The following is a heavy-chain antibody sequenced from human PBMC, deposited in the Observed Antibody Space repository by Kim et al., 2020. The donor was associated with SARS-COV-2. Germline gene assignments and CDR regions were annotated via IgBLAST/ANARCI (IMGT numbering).Heavy chain of an antibody. CDR3: ARDDEFSGSYFIGY. J-gene: IGHJ4*02. Sequence: GGSLRLSCAASGFTVSSNYMSWVRQAPGKGLEWVSVIYSGGSTYYADSVKGRFTISRDNSKNTLYLQMNSLRAEDTAVYYCARDDEFSGSYFIGYWGQGTLVTVSS. CDR1: GFTVSSNY. D-gene: IGHD1-26*01. CDR2: IYSGGST. V-gene: IGHV3-53*01.